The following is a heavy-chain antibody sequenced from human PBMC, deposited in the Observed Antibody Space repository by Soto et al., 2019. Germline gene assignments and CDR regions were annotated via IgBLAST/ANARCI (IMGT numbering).Heavy chain of an antibody. CDR3: AHSRVAAAGTVVFDI. J-gene: IGHJ3*02. Sequence: QVQLQESGPGLVKPSETLSLTCTVSGGSVSSGSYYWSWIRQPPGKGLEWIGYIYYSGSTTYNPSLKSRVTMSVDTSKNQFSLRLSSVTAADTAVYYCAHSRVAAAGTVVFDIWGQGTMVTVSS. V-gene: IGHV4-61*01. D-gene: IGHD6-13*01. CDR2: IYYSGST. CDR1: GGSVSSGSYY.